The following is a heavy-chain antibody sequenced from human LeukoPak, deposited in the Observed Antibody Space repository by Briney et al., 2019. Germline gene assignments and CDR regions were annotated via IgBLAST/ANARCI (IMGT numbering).Heavy chain of an antibody. CDR2: IYTSGST. D-gene: IGHD6-19*01. CDR1: GGSISSYY. J-gene: IGHJ4*02. Sequence: SETLSLTCTVSGGSISSYYWSWIRQPAGKGLEWIGRIYTSGSTNYNPSLKSRVTISVDTSKNQFSLKLSSVTAADTAVYYCARATSLPYSSGWYVADYWGQGTLVTVSS. CDR3: ARATSLPYSSGWYVADY. V-gene: IGHV4-4*07.